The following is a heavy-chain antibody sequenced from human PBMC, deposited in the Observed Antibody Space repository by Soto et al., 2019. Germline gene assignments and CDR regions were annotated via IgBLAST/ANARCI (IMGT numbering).Heavy chain of an antibody. CDR3: AKDYSGSYYTQH. Sequence: GGSLRLSCAASGFIFSTYTMTWVRQAPGKGLEWVSGISGSGGTTYYADSVKGRFTISRDNSKSTLYLQMNSLRAEDTAVYYCAKDYSGSYYTQHWGQGTLVTVSS. D-gene: IGHD1-26*01. V-gene: IGHV3-23*01. CDR1: GFIFSTYT. CDR2: ISGSGGTT. J-gene: IGHJ1*01.